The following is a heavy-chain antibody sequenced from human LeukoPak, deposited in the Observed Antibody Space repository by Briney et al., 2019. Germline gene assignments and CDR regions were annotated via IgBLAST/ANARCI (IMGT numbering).Heavy chain of an antibody. J-gene: IGHJ4*02. D-gene: IGHD3-22*01. CDR3: AKDAAYYYDSSGYYPDY. CDR2: IRYDGSNK. Sequence: GGSLRLSCAASGFTFISYGMHWVRQAPGKGLEWVAFIRYDGSNKYYADSVKGRFTISRDNSKNTLYLQMNSLRAEDTAVYYCAKDAAYYYDSSGYYPDYWGQGTLVTVSS. V-gene: IGHV3-30*02. CDR1: GFTFISYG.